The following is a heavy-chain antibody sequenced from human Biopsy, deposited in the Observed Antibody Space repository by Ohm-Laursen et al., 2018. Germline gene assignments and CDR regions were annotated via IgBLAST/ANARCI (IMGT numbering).Heavy chain of an antibody. D-gene: IGHD2-15*01. J-gene: IGHJ4*02. CDR2: INQAGTN. CDR1: GNTFSDYQ. Sequence: SQTLSLTWAVFGNTFSDYQWSWIRQPTGKGLEWIGQINQAGTNNYNPSLKSRVSISADASKYEFSLRLTSVTAADTAVYLCGNEVHGRDYWGLGAQVTVSS. V-gene: IGHV4-34*08. CDR3: GNEVHGRDY.